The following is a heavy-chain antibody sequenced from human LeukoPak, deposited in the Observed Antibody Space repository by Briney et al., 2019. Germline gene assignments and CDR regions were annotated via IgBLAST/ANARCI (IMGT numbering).Heavy chain of an antibody. J-gene: IGHJ5*02. CDR2: ISAYNGNT. CDR3: ARRQPAAEINWFDP. V-gene: IGHV1-18*01. CDR1: GYTFTSYG. D-gene: IGHD6-13*01. Sequence: GASVTVSCTASGYTFTSYGISWVRQAPGQGLEWMGWISAYNGNTNYAQKLQGRVTMTTDTSTSTAYMELRSLRSDDTAVCYCARRQPAAEINWFDPWGQGTLVTVSS.